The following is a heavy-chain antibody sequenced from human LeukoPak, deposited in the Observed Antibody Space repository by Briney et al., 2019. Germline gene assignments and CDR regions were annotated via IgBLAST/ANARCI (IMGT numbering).Heavy chain of an antibody. D-gene: IGHD5-18*01. Sequence: GGSLRLSCAASGFTFSNYAMSWVRQAPGKGLEWVSPISDSGASTYYADSVKGRFTISRDNSKNTLYLQMNSLRVEDTAVYYCAKGGRGYSYGSLDYWGQGTLVTVSS. V-gene: IGHV3-23*01. CDR2: ISDSGAST. J-gene: IGHJ4*02. CDR1: GFTFSNYA. CDR3: AKGGRGYSYGSLDY.